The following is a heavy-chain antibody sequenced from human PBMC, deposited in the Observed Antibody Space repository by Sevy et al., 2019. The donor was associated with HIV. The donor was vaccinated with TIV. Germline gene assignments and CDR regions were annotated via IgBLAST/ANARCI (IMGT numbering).Heavy chain of an antibody. J-gene: IGHJ4*02. CDR3: ARHLPLAYYEILTPDSRPFDN. D-gene: IGHD3-9*01. CDR2: IYYSGST. CDR1: GDSINSNDYY. V-gene: IGHV4-39*01. Sequence: SETLSLTCGVSGDSINSNDYYWGWIRQPPGKGLEWIGTIYYSGSTYYNPSLKSRVTVSVDTSKNQFSLKLTSVTAADTALYYCARHLPLAYYEILTPDSRPFDNWGQGTLVTVSS.